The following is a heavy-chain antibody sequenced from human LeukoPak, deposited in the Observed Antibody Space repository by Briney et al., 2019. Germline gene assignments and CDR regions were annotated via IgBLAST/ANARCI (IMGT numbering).Heavy chain of an antibody. V-gene: IGHV3-30-3*01. CDR3: ARDWLVGAPDYFDY. CDR2: IGSDGHTK. J-gene: IGHJ4*02. CDR1: GFALSGSA. D-gene: IGHD1-26*01. Sequence: GGSPRLSRAASGFALSGSALHWVRQAPGKGLEWVAVIGSDGHTKVYADSVKGRFTISRDISKSTVSLEMNSLRGEDTAVYYCARDWLVGAPDYFDYWGQGTLVTVSP.